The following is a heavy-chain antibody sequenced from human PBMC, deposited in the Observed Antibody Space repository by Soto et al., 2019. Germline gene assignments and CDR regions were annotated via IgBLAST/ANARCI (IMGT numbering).Heavy chain of an antibody. V-gene: IGHV3-64D*06. Sequence: GGSLRLSCSASGFTFSSYAMHWVRQAPGKGLEYVSAISSNGGSTYYADSVKGRFTISRDNSKNTLHLQMSSLRAEDTAVYYCVKGASAYCGGDCYFSSYYFDYWGQGTLVTVSS. J-gene: IGHJ4*02. CDR1: GFTFSSYA. D-gene: IGHD2-21*02. CDR3: VKGASAYCGGDCYFSSYYFDY. CDR2: ISSNGGST.